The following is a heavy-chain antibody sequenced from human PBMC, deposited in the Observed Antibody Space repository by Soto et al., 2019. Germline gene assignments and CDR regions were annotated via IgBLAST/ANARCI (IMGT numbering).Heavy chain of an antibody. CDR3: ARDGRYLESYDILTGYFKSYFDY. CDR2: ISYDGSNK. CDR1: GFTFSSYA. Sequence: GGSLRLSCAASGFTFSSYAMHWVRQAPGKGLEWVAVISYDGSNKYYADSVKGRFTISRDNSKNTLYLQMNSLRAEDTAVYYCARDGRYLESYDILTGYFKSYFDYWGQGTLVTVSS. J-gene: IGHJ4*02. D-gene: IGHD3-9*01. V-gene: IGHV3-30-3*01.